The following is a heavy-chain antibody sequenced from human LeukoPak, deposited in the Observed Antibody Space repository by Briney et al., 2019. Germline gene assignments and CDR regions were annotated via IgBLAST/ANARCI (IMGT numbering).Heavy chain of an antibody. J-gene: IGHJ4*02. V-gene: IGHV3-73*01. CDR3: SSSLDY. Sequence: PGGSLILSCAASGLTFSDSAIHWVRQASGKGLEWVGRMRSKANSYATGYAASVKGRFTISRDDSKNTAYLQMNSLKTEDTAVYYCSSSLDYWGQGTLVTVSS. CDR1: GLTFSDSA. CDR2: MRSKANSYAT.